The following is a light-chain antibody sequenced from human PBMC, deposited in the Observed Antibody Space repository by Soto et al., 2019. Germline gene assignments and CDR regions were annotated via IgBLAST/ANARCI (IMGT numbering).Light chain of an antibody. CDR1: QILLHSNGYNY. CDR3: MQPRQTHWR. V-gene: IGKV2-28*01. CDR2: VAS. Sequence: DIVMTQSPLSLPVTPGEPASISCRSSQILLHSNGYNYVAWYLQKPGQSPHLLIYVASNRASGVTDRFSGSGSGTDFTLRISRVEAEDVGVYYCMQPRQTHWRVGQGTKVEIK. J-gene: IGKJ1*01.